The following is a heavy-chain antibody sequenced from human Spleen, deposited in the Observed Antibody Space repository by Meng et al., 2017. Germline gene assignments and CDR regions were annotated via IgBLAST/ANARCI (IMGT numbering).Heavy chain of an antibody. J-gene: IGHJ4*02. CDR1: GDSISSDYF. CDR2: IYHGGST. Sequence: QVQLQESGPGLVKPSQTLSLTCTVSGDSISSDYFWSWIRQPPGKGLEWIGYIYHGGSTDYNPSLRSRVTISVDTSKNQFSLKLSSVTAADTAVYYCARGGWSLDYWGQGTLVTVSS. CDR3: ARGGWSLDY. D-gene: IGHD2-15*01. V-gene: IGHV4-30-4*01.